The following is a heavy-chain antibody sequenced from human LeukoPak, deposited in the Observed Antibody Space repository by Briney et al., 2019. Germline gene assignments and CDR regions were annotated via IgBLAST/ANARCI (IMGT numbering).Heavy chain of an antibody. CDR1: GFTISSYD. CDR3: ARARYYGSGSYYRGYYYYGMDV. V-gene: IGHV3-13*01. D-gene: IGHD3-10*01. CDR2: IGTAGDT. Sequence: TGGSLRLSCAASGFTISSYDMPWVRQATGKGLEWVSAIGTAGDTYYPGSVKGRFTISRENAKNSLYLQMNSLRAGDTAVYYCARARYYGSGSYYRGYYYYGMDVWGQGTTVTVSS. J-gene: IGHJ6*02.